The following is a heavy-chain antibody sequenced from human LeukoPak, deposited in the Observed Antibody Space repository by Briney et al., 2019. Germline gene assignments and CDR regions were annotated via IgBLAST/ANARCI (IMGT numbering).Heavy chain of an antibody. J-gene: IGHJ6*03. D-gene: IGHD3-22*01. Sequence: ASVKVSCKASGYTFTGYYMHWVRQAPGQGLEWMGRINPNSGGTNYAQKFQGRVTMTRDTSISTAYMERSRLRSDDTAVYYCARDGEKGSSGYYYYYYMDVWGKGTTVTVSS. CDR3: ARDGEKGSSGYYYYYYMDV. CDR2: INPNSGGT. CDR1: GYTFTGYY. V-gene: IGHV1-2*06.